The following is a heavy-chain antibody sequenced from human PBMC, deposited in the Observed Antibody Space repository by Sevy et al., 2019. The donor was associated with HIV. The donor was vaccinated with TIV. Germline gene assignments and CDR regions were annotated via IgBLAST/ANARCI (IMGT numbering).Heavy chain of an antibody. CDR1: GGTFSSYA. CDR3: AREDASSNNWFDP. Sequence: ASVKVSCKASGGTFSSYAISWVRQAPGQGLEWMGGIIPIFGTANYAQKFQGRVTITAEKSTSTAYMELSSLRSEDTAVYYCAREDASSNNWFDPWGQGTLVTVSS. CDR2: IIPIFGTA. J-gene: IGHJ5*02. V-gene: IGHV1-69*06.